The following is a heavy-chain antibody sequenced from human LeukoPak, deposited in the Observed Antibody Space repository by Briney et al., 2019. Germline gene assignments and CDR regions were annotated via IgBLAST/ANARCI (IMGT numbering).Heavy chain of an antibody. Sequence: WNGYIYYSGSTNYNPSLKSRVTISVDTSKNQFSLKLSSVTAADTAVYYCARIGAAHDAFDIWGQGTMVTVSS. D-gene: IGHD3-10*01. CDR2: IYYSGST. CDR3: ARIGAAHDAFDI. V-gene: IGHV4-59*01. J-gene: IGHJ3*02.